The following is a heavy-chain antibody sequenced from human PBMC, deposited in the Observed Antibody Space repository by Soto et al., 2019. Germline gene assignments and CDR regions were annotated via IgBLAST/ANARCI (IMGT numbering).Heavy chain of an antibody. Sequence: QVQLMQSETEVAKPGASVKVSCKTSGEAVGTYGRTWVRQAPGQGLEWMGWIVGDSGATIYAQKFQGRVTMSMDRSTNTAYMDLRSLTPDDSARYYCARVAGYGSGSRRFDSWGQGPLVSVSS. V-gene: IGHV1-18*01. CDR2: IVGDSGAT. D-gene: IGHD3-10*01. CDR3: ARVAGYGSGSRRFDS. J-gene: IGHJ4*02. CDR1: GEAVGTYG.